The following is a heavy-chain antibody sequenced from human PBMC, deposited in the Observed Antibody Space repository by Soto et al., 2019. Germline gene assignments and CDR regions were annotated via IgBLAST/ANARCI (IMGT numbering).Heavy chain of an antibody. CDR1: GGSISSYY. J-gene: IGHJ5*02. CDR2: IYYSGST. D-gene: IGHD5-12*01. CDR3: ARNQYSGYDYWFDP. V-gene: IGHV4-59*08. Sequence: PSETLSLTCTVSGGSISSYYWSWIRQPPGKGLEWIGYIYYSGSTSYNPSLKSRVTISVDTSKNQFSLKLSSVTAADTAVYYCARNQYSGYDYWFDPWGQGTLVTVSS.